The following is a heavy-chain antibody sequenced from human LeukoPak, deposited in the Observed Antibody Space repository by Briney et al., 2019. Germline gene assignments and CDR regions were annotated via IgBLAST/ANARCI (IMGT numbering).Heavy chain of an antibody. V-gene: IGHV4-34*01. J-gene: IGHJ5*02. D-gene: IGHD1-1*01. Sequence: SETLSLTCVADGGSFTGYYWTWIRQSPGKGLEWIGEINHNAATNYNPSLKSQVTISVDTSKNQFSLRLSSVTAADTAVYYCARHLRTGRRFDPWGQGTLVTVSS. CDR2: INHNAAT. CDR1: GGSFTGYY. CDR3: ARHLRTGRRFDP.